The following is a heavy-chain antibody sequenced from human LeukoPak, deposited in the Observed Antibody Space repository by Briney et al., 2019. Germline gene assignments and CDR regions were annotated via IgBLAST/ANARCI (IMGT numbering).Heavy chain of an antibody. Sequence: ASVKVSCKASGYTFTGYYMHWVRQAPGQGLEWMERINPNSGGTNYAQKFQGRVTMTRGTSISTAYMELSRLRSDDTAVYYCARAGSSSWYSFDYWGQGTLVTVSS. D-gene: IGHD6-13*01. V-gene: IGHV1-2*06. CDR2: INPNSGGT. J-gene: IGHJ4*02. CDR3: ARAGSSSWYSFDY. CDR1: GYTFTGYY.